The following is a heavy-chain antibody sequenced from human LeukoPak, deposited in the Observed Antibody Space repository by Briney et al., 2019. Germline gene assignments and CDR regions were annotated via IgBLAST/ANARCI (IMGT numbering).Heavy chain of an antibody. V-gene: IGHV1-69*10. Sequence: GASVKVSCKASKGTYDSYGISWVRQAPGQGLEWIGARIPLLGTTNYAQRLQGRVTITADKSTSTAYMELTSLRFEDTAVYYCVRDVFLGAVAGRRGDYWGQGTLVTVSS. CDR2: RIPLLGTT. CDR3: VRDVFLGAVAGRRGDY. D-gene: IGHD6-19*01. CDR1: KGTYDSYG. J-gene: IGHJ4*02.